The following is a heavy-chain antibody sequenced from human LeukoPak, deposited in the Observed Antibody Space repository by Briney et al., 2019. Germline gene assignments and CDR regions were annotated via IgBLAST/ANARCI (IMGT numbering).Heavy chain of an antibody. CDR2: ISGSGTST. D-gene: IGHD2-15*01. J-gene: IGHJ4*02. Sequence: GGTLRLSCAASGFTLSNYGMSWVRQAPGKGLEWVSAISGSGTSTYYADSVKGRFTISRDNSKNTLYLQMNSLRAEDTAVYYCARAGVVAAMYDYWGQGTLVTVSS. V-gene: IGHV3-23*01. CDR3: ARAGVVAAMYDY. CDR1: GFTLSNYG.